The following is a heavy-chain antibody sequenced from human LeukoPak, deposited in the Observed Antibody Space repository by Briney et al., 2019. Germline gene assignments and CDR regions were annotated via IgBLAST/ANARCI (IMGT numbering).Heavy chain of an antibody. CDR1: GGSIISSDYH. CDR2: ISYSRNT. CDR3: ARHCCSGPAKRVFDI. D-gene: IGHD2-15*01. V-gene: IGHV4-39*01. J-gene: IGHJ3*02. Sequence: SETLSLTCTVSGGSIISSDYHWGWVRQPPGKGLEWIGTISYSRNTDYSPSLRSRVTISVDTSNNQFSVRLGSVTAADTAVYHCARHCCSGPAKRVFDIWGQGTMVTVSS.